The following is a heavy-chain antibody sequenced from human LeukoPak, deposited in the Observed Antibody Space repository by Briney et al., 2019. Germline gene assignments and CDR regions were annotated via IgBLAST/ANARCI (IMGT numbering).Heavy chain of an antibody. CDR2: INHSGST. CDR1: GGSSSCYY. D-gene: IGHD3-22*01. Sequence: SETLSLTCAVYGGSSSCYYWSWIRQPPGKGLEWIGEINHSGSTNYNPSLKSRVTISVDTSKNQFSLKLSSVTAADTAVYYCARGGYYYDSSGLHYWGQGTLVTVSS. V-gene: IGHV4-34*01. CDR3: ARGGYYYDSSGLHY. J-gene: IGHJ4*02.